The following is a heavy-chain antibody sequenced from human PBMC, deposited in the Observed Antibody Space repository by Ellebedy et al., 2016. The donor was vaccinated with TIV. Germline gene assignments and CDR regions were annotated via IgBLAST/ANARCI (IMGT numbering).Heavy chain of an antibody. Sequence: AASVKVSCKASGYTFTSYYMHWVRQAPGQGLEWMGWISAYNGNTNYAQKLQGRVTMTTDTSTSTAYMELRSLRSDDTAVYYCARWAGYSGTFQGPFDFWGQGTVVTVSS. CDR3: ARWAGYSGTFQGPFDF. CDR2: ISAYNGNT. J-gene: IGHJ4*02. D-gene: IGHD1-26*01. CDR1: GYTFTSYY. V-gene: IGHV1-18*04.